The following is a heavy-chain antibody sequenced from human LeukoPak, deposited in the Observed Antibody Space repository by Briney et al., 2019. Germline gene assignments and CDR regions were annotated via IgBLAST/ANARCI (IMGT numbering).Heavy chain of an antibody. CDR1: GFTVSSDY. CDR3: ARARYSTIFGG. J-gene: IGHJ4*02. V-gene: IGHV3-66*02. CDR2: IYSGGDT. Sequence: GGSLRLSSAASGFTVSSDYMSWVRQAPGKGLEWVSIIYSGGDTYYADSVKGRFTISRDNSKNTLYLQMNSLRAEDTAVYYCARARYSTIFGGWGQGTLVTVSS. D-gene: IGHD3-3*01.